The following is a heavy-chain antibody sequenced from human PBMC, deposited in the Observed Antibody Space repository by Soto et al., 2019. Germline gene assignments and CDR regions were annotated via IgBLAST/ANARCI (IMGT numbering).Heavy chain of an antibody. V-gene: IGHV1-69*13. Sequence: SGKVSCKASGGTFSSYAISWVRQAPGQGLEWMGGIIPIFGTANYAQKFQGRVTITADESTSTAYMELSSLRSEDTAVYYCAREWVTMVRGVNYYYYGMDVWGQGTTVTVSS. J-gene: IGHJ6*02. D-gene: IGHD3-10*01. CDR3: AREWVTMVRGVNYYYYGMDV. CDR2: IIPIFGTA. CDR1: GGTFSSYA.